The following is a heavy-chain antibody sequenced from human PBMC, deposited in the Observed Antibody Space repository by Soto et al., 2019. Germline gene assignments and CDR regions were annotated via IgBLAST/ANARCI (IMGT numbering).Heavy chain of an antibody. V-gene: IGHV4-34*01. CDR1: GGSCSGYY. CDR2: INHSGST. CDR3: AKLGYCSGGSCYFDYGMDV. Sequence: QVQLQQWGAGLLKPSETLSLTCAVYGGSCSGYYWSWIRQPPGKGLEWIGEINHSGSTNYNPSLKSRVTISVDTSKNQFSLKLSSVTAADTAVYYCAKLGYCSGGSCYFDYGMDVWGQGTTVTVSS. J-gene: IGHJ6*02. D-gene: IGHD2-15*01.